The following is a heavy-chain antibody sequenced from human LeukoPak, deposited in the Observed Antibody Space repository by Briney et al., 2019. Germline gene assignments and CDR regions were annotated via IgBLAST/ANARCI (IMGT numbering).Heavy chain of an antibody. CDR1: GLTLSSYW. V-gene: IGHV3-74*01. CDR2: INSDGSRT. CDR3: ARGMDGYGPDAFDI. J-gene: IGHJ3*02. Sequence: GGSLRLSCAVSGLTLSSYWMHWVRQVPGKGLEWVSCINSDGSRTSYADSVKGRFTISRDSSKNTLYLQINSLRVEDTAVYYCARGMDGYGPDAFDIWGQGTMVTVSS. D-gene: IGHD5-24*01.